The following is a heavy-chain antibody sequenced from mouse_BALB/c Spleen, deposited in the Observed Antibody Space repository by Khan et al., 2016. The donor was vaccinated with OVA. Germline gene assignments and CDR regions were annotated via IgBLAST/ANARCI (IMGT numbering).Heavy chain of an antibody. CDR1: GYTFTNYV. CDR2: IHPYSYDN. CDR3: VRALYYYGSSYEGFAY. D-gene: IGHD1-1*01. V-gene: IGHV1S136*01. Sequence: VQLKQSGPELLKPGASVKMSCKASGYTFTNYVMHWVKQKPGQGLEWIGYIHPYSYDNKYNEKFNGKATLTSDKSSSTAYMELSSLTSEDSAVYYCVRALYYYGSSYEGFAYWGQGTLVTVSA. J-gene: IGHJ3*01.